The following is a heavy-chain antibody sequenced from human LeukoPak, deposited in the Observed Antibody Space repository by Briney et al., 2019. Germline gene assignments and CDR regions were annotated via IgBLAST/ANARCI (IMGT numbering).Heavy chain of an antibody. CDR3: ARNETSGYFGI. J-gene: IGHJ3*02. CDR1: GGSISSSTHY. V-gene: IGHV4-39*01. CDR2: MYNSGSI. D-gene: IGHD3-22*01. Sequence: PSETLSLTCTVSGGSISSSTHYWGWIRQSPGKGLEWIGSMYNSGSISYNPSLRSRVTITVDTSKNQFSLNFNSVTAADTALYFCARNETSGYFGIWGQGTMVTVSS.